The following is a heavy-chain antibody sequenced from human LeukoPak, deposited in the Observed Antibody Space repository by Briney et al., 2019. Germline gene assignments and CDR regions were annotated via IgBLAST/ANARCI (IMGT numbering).Heavy chain of an antibody. J-gene: IGHJ4*02. D-gene: IGHD3-3*01. CDR1: GFTFSTYG. V-gene: IGHV3-30*18. Sequence: GGSLRLSCVASGFTFSTYGMNWVRQAPGKGLEWVAVISHHGSNKFYADSVKGRFTISRDNSKNTLYLQMNSLRAEDTAVYYCAKGAIFGVVITNFDYWGQGTLVTVSS. CDR3: AKGAIFGVVITNFDY. CDR2: ISHHGSNK.